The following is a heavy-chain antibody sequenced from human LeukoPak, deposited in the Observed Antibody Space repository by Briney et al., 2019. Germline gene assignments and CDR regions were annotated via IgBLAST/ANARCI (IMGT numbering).Heavy chain of an antibody. D-gene: IGHD3-22*01. Sequence: ASVKVSCKASGGTFSSYAISWVRQAPGQGLEWMGGIIPIFGTANYAQKFQGRVTITADEPTSTAYMELSSLRSEDTAVYYCARGGPGYYDSSGYPATFDYWGQGTLVTVSS. J-gene: IGHJ4*02. V-gene: IGHV1-69*13. CDR1: GGTFSSYA. CDR2: IIPIFGTA. CDR3: ARGGPGYYDSSGYPATFDY.